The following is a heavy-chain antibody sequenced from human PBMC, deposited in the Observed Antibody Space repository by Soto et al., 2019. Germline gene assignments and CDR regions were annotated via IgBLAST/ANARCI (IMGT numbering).Heavy chain of an antibody. Sequence: SVKVSCKASGGTFSSYAISWVRQAPGQGLEWMGGIIPIFGTANYAQKFQGRVTITADESTSTAYMELSSLRSEDTAVYYCANFDSSGYYYRYWGQGTLVPVSS. V-gene: IGHV1-69*13. D-gene: IGHD3-22*01. J-gene: IGHJ4*02. CDR2: IIPIFGTA. CDR3: ANFDSSGYYYRY. CDR1: GGTFSSYA.